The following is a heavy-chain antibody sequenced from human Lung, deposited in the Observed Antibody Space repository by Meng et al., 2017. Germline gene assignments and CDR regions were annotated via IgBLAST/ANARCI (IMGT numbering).Heavy chain of an antibody. CDR2: INHSGST. Sequence: QVHLPQGGAGLFKPSQTPTLTCFVSGGSFSDYYWSWIRQPPGKGLEWIGEINHSGSTNYNPSLESRATISVDTSQNNLSLKLSSVTAADSAVYYCARGPTTMAHDFDYWGQGTLVTVSS. CDR1: GGSFSDYY. D-gene: IGHD4-11*01. CDR3: ARGPTTMAHDFDY. V-gene: IGHV4-34*01. J-gene: IGHJ4*02.